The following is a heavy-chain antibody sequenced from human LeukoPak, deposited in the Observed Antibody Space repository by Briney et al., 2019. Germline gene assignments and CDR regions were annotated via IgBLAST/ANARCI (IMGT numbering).Heavy chain of an antibody. D-gene: IGHD2-15*01. CDR1: GGSISSYY. J-gene: IGHJ5*02. CDR2: IYYSGST. CDR3: ARLLRDCSGGSCYSKWIDP. V-gene: IGHV4-59*08. Sequence: SETLSLTCTVSGGSISSYYWSWIRQPPGKGLEWIGYIYYSGSTNYNPSLKSRVTTSVDTSKNQFSLNLSSVTAADTAVYHCARLLRDCSGGSCYSKWIDPWGQGTRVTVSS.